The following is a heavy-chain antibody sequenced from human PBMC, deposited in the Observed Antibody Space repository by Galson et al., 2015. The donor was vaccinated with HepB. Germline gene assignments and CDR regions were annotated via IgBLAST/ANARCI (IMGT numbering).Heavy chain of an antibody. Sequence: SVKVSCKASGYTFTNNPMHWVRQAPGQRLEWMGWINAGNGYTKYSQKFRGRVTITSDTSARTVYMELSSLRSEDTAVYYCARVRGDGYNWANDYWGQGTLVTVSS. CDR1: GYTFTNNP. J-gene: IGHJ4*02. D-gene: IGHD5-24*01. CDR3: ARVRGDGYNWANDY. V-gene: IGHV1-3*01. CDR2: INAGNGYT.